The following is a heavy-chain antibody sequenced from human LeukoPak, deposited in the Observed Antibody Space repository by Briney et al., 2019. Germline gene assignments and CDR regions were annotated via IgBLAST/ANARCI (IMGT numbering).Heavy chain of an antibody. V-gene: IGHV3-9*01. Sequence: GRSLRLSCAASGFTFDDYAMHWVRQAPGKGLEWVSGISRNSGSIIYADSVKGRSTISRDNAKNSLYLQMNSLRAEDTTLYYCAKGYCSSTGCHLDYWGQGTLVTVSS. D-gene: IGHD2-2*01. CDR1: GFTFDDYA. CDR2: ISRNSGSI. J-gene: IGHJ4*02. CDR3: AKGYCSSTGCHLDY.